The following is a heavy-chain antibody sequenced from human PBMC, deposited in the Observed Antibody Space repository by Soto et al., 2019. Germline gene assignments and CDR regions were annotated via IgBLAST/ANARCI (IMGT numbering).Heavy chain of an antibody. CDR1: GFTFRSYG. D-gene: IGHD6-13*01. CDR2: IWYDGSNK. Sequence: QVQLVESGGGVVQPGRSLRLSCAASGFTFRSYGMHWVRQAPGKGLEWVAVIWYDGSNKYYADSVKGRFTISRDNSKNTLYLQMNSLRAEDTAVYYCAREDTAAGTLGFDYWGQGTLVTVSS. J-gene: IGHJ4*02. CDR3: AREDTAAGTLGFDY. V-gene: IGHV3-33*01.